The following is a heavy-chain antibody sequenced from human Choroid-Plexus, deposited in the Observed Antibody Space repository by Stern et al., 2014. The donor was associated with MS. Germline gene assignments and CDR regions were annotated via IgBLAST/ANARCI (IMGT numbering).Heavy chain of an antibody. V-gene: IGHV3-30*18. CDR3: AKDRQWSTYFFDY. Sequence: QVQLVQSGGGVAQPGRPLILSCAASGFTFSSFGMHWVRQAPGKGLEWVALISYDGSDKYCADSVKGRFTIFRDNSKNTLYMHMNSLRAEDTAVYYCAKDRQWSTYFFDYWGQGSLVTVSS. J-gene: IGHJ4*02. D-gene: IGHD2-15*01. CDR2: ISYDGSDK. CDR1: GFTFSSFG.